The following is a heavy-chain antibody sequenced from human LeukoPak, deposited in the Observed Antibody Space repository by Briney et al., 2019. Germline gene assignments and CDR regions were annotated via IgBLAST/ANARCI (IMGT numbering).Heavy chain of an antibody. V-gene: IGHV3-74*01. CDR3: GRGFALVPAGIPDY. D-gene: IGHD2-2*01. J-gene: IGHJ4*02. CDR1: GFTFSNYR. CDR2: ISSDGSST. Sequence: GGSLRLSCAASGFTFSNYRMHWIRQAPGEGLVWVSRISSDGSSTTYADSVKGRFTISRDNAKNTLYLQMNSLRAEDTAVYYCGRGFALVPAGIPDYWGQGTLVTVSS.